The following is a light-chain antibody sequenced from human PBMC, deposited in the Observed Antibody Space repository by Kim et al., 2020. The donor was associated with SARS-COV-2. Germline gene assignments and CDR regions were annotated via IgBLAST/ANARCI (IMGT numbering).Light chain of an antibody. J-gene: IGKJ4*01. CDR2: GAS. Sequence: EIVMTQSPATLSVSPGERVTLSCRASQSVSGNLAWYQQKPGQAPRLLISGASIRATGIPVRFSGSGSGTEFTLTISSLQSEDFAVYYCQQYHKWPPLTFGGGTKVDIK. CDR1: QSVSGN. V-gene: IGKV3-15*01. CDR3: QQYHKWPPLT.